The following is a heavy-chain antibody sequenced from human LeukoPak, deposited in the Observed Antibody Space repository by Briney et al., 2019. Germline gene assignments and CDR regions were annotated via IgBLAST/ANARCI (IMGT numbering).Heavy chain of an antibody. J-gene: IGHJ6*02. Sequence: SETLSLTCAVSDDSFSSHYWTWIRQPPGKGLEWIGYISYIGSTNYNPSLKSRVTISIDTSKNQFSLKLSSVTAADTAVYYCARASSSGWYLRGYYYYYGMDVWGQGTTVTVSS. V-gene: IGHV4-59*11. CDR3: ARASSSGWYLRGYYYYYGMDV. D-gene: IGHD6-19*01. CDR2: ISYIGST. CDR1: DDSFSSHY.